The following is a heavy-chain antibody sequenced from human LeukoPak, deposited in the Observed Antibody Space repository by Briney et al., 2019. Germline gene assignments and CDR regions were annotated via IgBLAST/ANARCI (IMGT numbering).Heavy chain of an antibody. J-gene: IGHJ5*02. Sequence: PSETLSLTCAVYGGSFSGYYWSWIRQPPGKGPEWIGEINHSGSTNYNPSLKSRVTISVDTSKNQFSLKLSSVTAADTAVYYCARDYYDSSGFGNWFDPWGQGTLVTVSS. CDR3: ARDYYDSSGFGNWFDP. CDR2: INHSGST. V-gene: IGHV4-34*01. D-gene: IGHD3-22*01. CDR1: GGSFSGYY.